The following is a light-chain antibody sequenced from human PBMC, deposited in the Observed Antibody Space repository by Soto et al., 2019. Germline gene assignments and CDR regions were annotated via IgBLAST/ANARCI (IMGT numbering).Light chain of an antibody. CDR3: QQCYMGWT. V-gene: IGKV1-5*01. CDR1: QSIGRF. CDR2: DAS. Sequence: DIQMNQSPSSLSTSVGDRVTITCRASQSIGRFLAWYQPQPGKAPKLLIYDASTLESGVPSRFTVTGSGTEFTFSITSLQPEDFGTYYCQQCYMGWTFGQGTKVDNK. J-gene: IGKJ1*01.